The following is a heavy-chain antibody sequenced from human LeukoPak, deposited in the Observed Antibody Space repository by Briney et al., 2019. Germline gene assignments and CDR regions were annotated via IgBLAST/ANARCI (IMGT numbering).Heavy chain of an antibody. CDR2: ISYDGNNK. V-gene: IGHV3-30*09. CDR3: ARFAPPREYDY. CDR1: GFTFSSYA. J-gene: IGHJ4*02. D-gene: IGHD2/OR15-2a*01. Sequence: GGSLRLSCAVSGFTFSSYAMHWLRQAPDRGLEWVAVISYDGNNKFYADSVKGRFAISRDDSKSTLYLQMNSLRGEDTAVYYCARFAPPREYDYWGQGTLVTVSS.